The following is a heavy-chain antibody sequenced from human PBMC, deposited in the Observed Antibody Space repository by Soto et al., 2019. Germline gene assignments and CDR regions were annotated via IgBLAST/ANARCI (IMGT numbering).Heavy chain of an antibody. Sequence: GGSLRLSCRTSGFRFSSYGMHWVRQAPGKGLEWVAVISYDGTNNYYTESVKGRFTISRDNSKNTLYLQMNSLRSEDTAVYYCARSLYDILTGSVYNWFDPWGQGTLVTVSS. J-gene: IGHJ5*02. D-gene: IGHD3-9*01. CDR3: ARSLYDILTGSVYNWFDP. CDR1: GFRFSSYG. V-gene: IGHV3-30*03. CDR2: ISYDGTNN.